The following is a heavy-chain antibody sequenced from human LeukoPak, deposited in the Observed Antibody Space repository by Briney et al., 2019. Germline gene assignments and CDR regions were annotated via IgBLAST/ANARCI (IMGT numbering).Heavy chain of an antibody. J-gene: IGHJ4*02. CDR1: GYSFTSYR. CDR3: ARFSNLLAAAGQTYYFDY. D-gene: IGHD6-13*01. Sequence: GESLKISCKGPGYSFTSYRIGWVRQMPGKGLGWMGIIYPGDSDTRYSPSFQGQVTISADKSISTAYLQWSSLKASDTAMYYCARFSNLLAAAGQTYYFDYWGQGTLVTVSS. V-gene: IGHV5-51*01. CDR2: IYPGDSDT.